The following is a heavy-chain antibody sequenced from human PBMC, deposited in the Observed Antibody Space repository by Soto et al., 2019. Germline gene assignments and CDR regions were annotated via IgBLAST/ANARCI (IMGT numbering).Heavy chain of an antibody. V-gene: IGHV2-5*02. CDR3: AHISAYDSSGFRIDY. CDR2: IFWDEDK. Sequence: QITLKESGPTLVKPTQTLTLTCMFSGFSLSTSGVGVGWIRQPPGKALEWLALIFWDEDKRYSPSLKSRLAIAKDTSKNQVVLTMTNMDPVVTATYYFAHISAYDSSGFRIDYWGQGMLVTVSS. CDR1: GFSLSTSGVG. J-gene: IGHJ4*02. D-gene: IGHD3-22*01.